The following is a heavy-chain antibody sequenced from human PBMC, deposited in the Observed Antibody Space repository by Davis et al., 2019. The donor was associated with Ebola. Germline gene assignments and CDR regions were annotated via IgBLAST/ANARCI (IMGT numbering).Heavy chain of an antibody. D-gene: IGHD1-14*01. V-gene: IGHV1-18*01. Sequence: ASVKVSCKASGYSFSDYGITWVRQAPGQGLEWMGRINAKNGYTNYAQKFQGRVSMTRDTATSTAYMELSGLRSEDTAVYYCSIGGTTGGFDYWGQGTLVTVSS. J-gene: IGHJ4*02. CDR3: SIGGTTGGFDY. CDR2: INAKNGYT. CDR1: GYSFSDYG.